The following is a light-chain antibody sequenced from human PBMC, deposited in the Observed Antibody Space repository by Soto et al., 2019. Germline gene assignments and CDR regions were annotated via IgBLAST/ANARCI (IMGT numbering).Light chain of an antibody. CDR3: QQSYSTPQA. CDR2: AAS. V-gene: IGKV1-39*01. Sequence: DIQMTQSPSSLSASVGDRFTITCRASQSISNFLNWYQQKPGKPPKLLIYAASSFQSGVASRFSGGVSETDFTLTISSLQPEDFATYYCQQSYSTPQAFGQGSKV. J-gene: IGKJ1*01. CDR1: QSISNF.